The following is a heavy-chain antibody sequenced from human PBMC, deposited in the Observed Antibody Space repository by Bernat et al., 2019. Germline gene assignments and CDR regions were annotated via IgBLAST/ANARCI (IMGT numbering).Heavy chain of an antibody. Sequence: EVQLVESGGGLVQPGGSLRLSCAASGFTFSSYAMSWVRQAPGKGLEWVSAISGSGGSTYYADSVKGRFTISRDNSKNTLYLQMNSLRAEDTAVYYWATLPSGELEQTDWGQGTMVTVSS. V-gene: IGHV3-23*04. J-gene: IGHJ3*01. CDR2: ISGSGGST. D-gene: IGHD1/OR15-1a*01. CDR3: ATLPSGELEQTD. CDR1: GFTFSSYA.